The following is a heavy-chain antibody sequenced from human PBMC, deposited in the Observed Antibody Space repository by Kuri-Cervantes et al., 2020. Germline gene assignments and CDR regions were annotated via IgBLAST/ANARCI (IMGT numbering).Heavy chain of an antibody. CDR2: INHSGST. Sequence: SETLSLTCAVYGGSFSGYYWSWIRQPPGKGLEWIGEINHSGSTNYNPSLKSRVTISVDTSKNQFSLKLSSVTAADTAVYYCARGLGRRRYHYDSSGYWRNNWFDPWGQGTLVTVSS. V-gene: IGHV4-34*01. J-gene: IGHJ5*02. CDR1: GGSFSGYY. D-gene: IGHD3-22*01. CDR3: ARGLGRRRYHYDSSGYWRNNWFDP.